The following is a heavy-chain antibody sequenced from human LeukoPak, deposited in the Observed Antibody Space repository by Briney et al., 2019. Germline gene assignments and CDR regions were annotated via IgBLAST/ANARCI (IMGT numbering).Heavy chain of an antibody. CDR2: ISAYNGNA. CDR3: ARANYYSGMDV. J-gene: IGHJ6*02. Sequence: GASVKVSCKAAGYTFTSYFISRVRQAPGQGLEWMGWISAYNGNANYVQKFLGRVTMTTDTATSTAYMELWSLRSDDTAVFYCARANYYSGMDVWGQGTPVTVSS. CDR1: GYTFTSYF. V-gene: IGHV1-18*01.